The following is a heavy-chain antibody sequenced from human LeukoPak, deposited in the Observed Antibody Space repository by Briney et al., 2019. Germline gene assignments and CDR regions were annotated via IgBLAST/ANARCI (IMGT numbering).Heavy chain of an antibody. CDR1: GYTFTGCY. Sequence: GASVKVSCKASGYTFTGCYMHWVRQAPGQGLEWMGWINPNSGGTNYAQKFQGRVTMTRDTSISTAYMELSRLRSDDTAVYYCALSPGDYYDSKWAPLDYWGQGTLVTVAS. CDR3: ALSPGDYYDSKWAPLDY. J-gene: IGHJ4*02. CDR2: INPNSGGT. D-gene: IGHD3-22*01. V-gene: IGHV1-2*02.